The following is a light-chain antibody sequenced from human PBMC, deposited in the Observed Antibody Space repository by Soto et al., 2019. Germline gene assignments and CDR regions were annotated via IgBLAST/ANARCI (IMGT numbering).Light chain of an antibody. V-gene: IGKV3-20*01. CDR3: QQYGSSSYT. Sequence: EIVLTQSPGTLSLSPGDRATLSCRASQRISANYVAWYQQKPGQAPRLLIYAASTRASGIPDRFTGSGSGTDFTLTISRLVPEDSAMYYCQQYGSSSYTFGQGTNLEIK. J-gene: IGKJ2*01. CDR2: AAS. CDR1: QRISANY.